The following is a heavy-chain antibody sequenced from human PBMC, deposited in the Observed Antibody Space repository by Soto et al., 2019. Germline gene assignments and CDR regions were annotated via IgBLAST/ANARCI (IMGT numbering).Heavy chain of an antibody. Sequence: LRLSCAASGFTFSSYGMHWVRQAPGKGLEWVAVISYDGSNKYYADSVKGRFTISRDNSKNTLYLQMNSLRAEDTAVYYCAKDSPYGMDVWGQGTTVTVSS. CDR2: ISYDGSNK. CDR3: AKDSPYGMDV. CDR1: GFTFSSYG. J-gene: IGHJ6*02. V-gene: IGHV3-30*18.